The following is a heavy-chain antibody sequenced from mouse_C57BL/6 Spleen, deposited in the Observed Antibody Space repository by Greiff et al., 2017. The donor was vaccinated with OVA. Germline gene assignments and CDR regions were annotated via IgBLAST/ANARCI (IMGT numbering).Heavy chain of an antibody. CDR2: ISSGGDYI. D-gene: IGHD1-1*01. V-gene: IGHV5-9-1*02. Sequence: EVKLMESGEGLVKPGGSLKLSCAASGFTFSSYAMSWVRQTPEKRLEWVAYISSGGDYIYYADTVKGRFTISRDNARNTLYLQMSSLKSEDTAMYYCTRDNYYGSSYWAMDYWGQGTSVTVSS. CDR3: TRDNYYGSSYWAMDY. J-gene: IGHJ4*01. CDR1: GFTFSSYA.